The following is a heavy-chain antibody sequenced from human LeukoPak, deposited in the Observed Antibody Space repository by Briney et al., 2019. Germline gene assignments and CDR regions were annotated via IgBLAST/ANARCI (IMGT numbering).Heavy chain of an antibody. CDR1: GGSISSYY. CDR3: ARSNVAARLHWFDP. V-gene: IGHV4-4*07. J-gene: IGHJ5*02. CDR2: IYTSGST. Sequence: SETLSLTCTVSGGSISSYYWSWIRQPAGKGLEWIGRIYTSGSTNYNPSLKSRVTMSVDTSKNQFSLKLSSVTAADTAVYYCARSNVAARLHWFDPWGQGTLVTVPS. D-gene: IGHD6-6*01.